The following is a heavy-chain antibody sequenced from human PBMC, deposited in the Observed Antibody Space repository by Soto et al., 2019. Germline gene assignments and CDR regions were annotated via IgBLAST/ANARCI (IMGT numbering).Heavy chain of an antibody. V-gene: IGHV1-3*01. Sequence: ASVKVSCKASGYTFTSYAMHWVRQAPGQRLEWMGWISAGNGNTKYSQKFQGRVTITRDTSASTAYMELSSLRSEDTAVYYCARPYCISTSCEDCHYYYGMDVCGQGTTVTVS. CDR3: ARPYCISTSCEDCHYYYGMDV. CDR2: ISAGNGNT. CDR1: GYTFTSYA. J-gene: IGHJ6*02. D-gene: IGHD2-2*01.